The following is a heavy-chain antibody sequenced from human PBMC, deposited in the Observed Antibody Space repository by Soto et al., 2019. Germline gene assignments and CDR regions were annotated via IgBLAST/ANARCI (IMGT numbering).Heavy chain of an antibody. V-gene: IGHV1-2*02. D-gene: IGHD5-18*01. Sequence: ASVKVSCKASGYTFTGHYVHWVRQVSGSRLEYLGWLKSDNGGTYYAPNFQGRVTFTRETSTATAYMELSGLRSDDTAIYYCAKGIGQLWLHLECWGQGTLVTVSS. J-gene: IGHJ4*02. CDR2: LKSDNGGT. CDR3: AKGIGQLWLHLEC. CDR1: GYTFTGHY.